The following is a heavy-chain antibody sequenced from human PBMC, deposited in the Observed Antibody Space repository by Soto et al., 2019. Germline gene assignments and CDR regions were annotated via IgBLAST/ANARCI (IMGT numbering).Heavy chain of an antibody. V-gene: IGHV3-23*01. CDR2: ISGSGSDR. CDR1: GFTFSTYA. D-gene: IGHD3-10*01. Sequence: EVQVLESGGGLVQPGGSLRLSCVASGFTFSTYAMNWVRQAPGKGLEWVSGISGSGSDRYYADSVRGRFTIPRDNSNNTLNLQMDSLRAEHTAIYYCTKTPRSYYYYMDVWGKGTTVNVSS. J-gene: IGHJ6*03. CDR3: TKTPRSYYYYMDV.